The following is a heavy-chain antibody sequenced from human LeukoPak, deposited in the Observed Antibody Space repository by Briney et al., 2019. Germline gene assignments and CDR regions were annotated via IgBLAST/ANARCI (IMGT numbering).Heavy chain of an antibody. V-gene: IGHV4-39*01. D-gene: IGHD3-3*01. CDR1: GGSISSSSYY. J-gene: IGHJ5*02. CDR3: ARHGNDSPVYDFAGDWFDP. Sequence: PSETLSLTCTVSGGSISSSSYYWGWIRQPPGKGLEWIGSIYYSGSTYYNPSLKSRVTISVDTSKNQFSLKLSSVTAADTAVYYCARHGNDSPVYDFAGDWFDPWGQGTLVTVSS. CDR2: IYYSGST.